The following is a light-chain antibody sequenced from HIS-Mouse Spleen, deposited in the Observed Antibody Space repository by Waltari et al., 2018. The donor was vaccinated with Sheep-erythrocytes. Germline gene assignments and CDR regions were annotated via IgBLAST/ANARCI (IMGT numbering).Light chain of an antibody. J-gene: IGKJ4*01. CDR3: QQRSNWPLT. V-gene: IGKV3-11*01. CDR2: DAS. CDR1: QSVSSY. Sequence: EIVLTQSPATLSLSPGERATLSCRASQSVSSYLAWYQQKPGQAHRLLIYDASNRATGIPARFSGSGSGTDFTLTINSLEPEDFAVYYCQQRSNWPLTFGGGTKVEIK.